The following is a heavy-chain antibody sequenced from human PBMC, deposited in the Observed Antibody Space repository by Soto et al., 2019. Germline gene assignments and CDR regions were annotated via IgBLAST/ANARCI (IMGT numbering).Heavy chain of an antibody. CDR1: GGSVSSGSYY. CDR3: ARTRVTHYDFWSGYRPTSLFDY. Sequence: SETLSLTCTVSGGSVSSGSYYWSWIRQPPGKGLEWIGYIYYSGSTNYNPSLKSRVTISVDTSKNQFSLKLSSVTAADTAVYYCARTRVTHYDFWSGYRPTSLFDYWGQGTLVTVSS. D-gene: IGHD3-3*01. CDR2: IYYSGST. J-gene: IGHJ4*02. V-gene: IGHV4-61*01.